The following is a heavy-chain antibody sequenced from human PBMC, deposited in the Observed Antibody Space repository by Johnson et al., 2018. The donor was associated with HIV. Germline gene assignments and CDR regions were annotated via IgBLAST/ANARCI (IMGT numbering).Heavy chain of an antibody. D-gene: IGHD5-24*01. V-gene: IGHV3-20*04. CDR1: GFTFDDHG. Sequence: PGGSLRLSCAASGFTFDDHGMSWVRQAPGKGLEWVSAIGTAGDTYYPGSVKGRFTISRDNAKNTLYLQLNSLRAEDTAVYYCARDSGWIQLDAFDIWGQGTMVTVSS. CDR2: IGTAGDT. J-gene: IGHJ3*02. CDR3: ARDSGWIQLDAFDI.